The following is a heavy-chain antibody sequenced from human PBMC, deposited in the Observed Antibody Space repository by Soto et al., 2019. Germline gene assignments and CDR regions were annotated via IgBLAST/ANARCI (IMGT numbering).Heavy chain of an antibody. CDR1: GFTFSSYA. Sequence: GGSLRLSCAASGFTFSSYAMSWVRQAPGKGLEWVSAISGSGGSTYYADSVKGRFTISRDNSKNTLYLQMNSLRAEDTAVYYCAKAVISPVLMVYAPEAYYFDYWGQGTLVTVSS. V-gene: IGHV3-23*01. D-gene: IGHD2-8*01. CDR3: AKAVISPVLMVYAPEAYYFDY. CDR2: ISGSGGST. J-gene: IGHJ4*02.